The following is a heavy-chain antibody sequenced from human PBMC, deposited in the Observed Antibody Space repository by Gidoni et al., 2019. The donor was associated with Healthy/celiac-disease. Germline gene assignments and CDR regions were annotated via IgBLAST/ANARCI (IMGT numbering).Heavy chain of an antibody. V-gene: IGHV3-64D*06. CDR1: GFTFSSYA. J-gene: IGHJ5*02. CDR3: VKDWGILTGKNWFDP. CDR2: ISSNGGST. Sequence: EVQLLESGGLLVQPGGPLSLSCSASGFTFSSYAMHWVRQAPGKGLEYVSAISSNGGSTYYADSVKGRFTISRDNSKNTLYLQMSSLRAEDTAVYYCVKDWGILTGKNWFDPWGQGTLVTVSS. D-gene: IGHD3-9*01.